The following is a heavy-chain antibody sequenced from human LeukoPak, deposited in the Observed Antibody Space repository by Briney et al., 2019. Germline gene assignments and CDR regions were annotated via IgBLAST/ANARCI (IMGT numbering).Heavy chain of an antibody. CDR1: GYTLTVYY. D-gene: IGHD5-18*01. J-gene: IGHJ4*01. V-gene: IGHV1-2*06. Sequence: ASVKVSCKASGYTLTVYYIHWVRQAPGQGLEWMGRINPNSGDTNFAQKFQGRVTMTRDTSISAAYMDLSGLRPDDTAVYYCAREGSGYTYGRGSYFDYWGHGILVTVSS. CDR2: INPNSGDT. CDR3: AREGSGYTYGRGSYFDY.